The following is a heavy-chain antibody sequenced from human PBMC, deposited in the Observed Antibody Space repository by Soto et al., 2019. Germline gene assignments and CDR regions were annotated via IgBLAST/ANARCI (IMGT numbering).Heavy chain of an antibody. V-gene: IGHV3-13*01. D-gene: IGHD1-20*01. CDR3: AREYILPGSWYFDL. Sequence: EVQLVESGGGLVQPGGSLRLSCAASGFTFSSYDMHWVRQAAGKGLEWVSGISTAGATFYSGSVKGRFTISRENAMKSVFPQMDNLRAEDTAVYYCAREYILPGSWYFDLWGRGTLVTVSS. CDR2: ISTAGAT. J-gene: IGHJ2*01. CDR1: GFTFSSYD.